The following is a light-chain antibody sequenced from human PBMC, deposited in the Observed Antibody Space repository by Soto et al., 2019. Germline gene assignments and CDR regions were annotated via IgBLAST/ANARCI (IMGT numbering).Light chain of an antibody. J-gene: IGKJ1*01. V-gene: IGKV3-20*01. CDR1: QSVSSN. Sequence: EIGMTQSASTVSVSAGERVTLSCRASQSVSSNLAWYQQKPGQSPRLLIYGASSRATGIPDRFSGRGSGTDFTLTISRLEPEDFAVYFCQQYGTSPRTFGQGTKVDI. CDR3: QQYGTSPRT. CDR2: GAS.